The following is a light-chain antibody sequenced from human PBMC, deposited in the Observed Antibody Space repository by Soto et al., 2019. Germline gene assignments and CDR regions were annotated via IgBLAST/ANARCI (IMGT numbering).Light chain of an antibody. CDR1: QSVSSNY. CDR3: QQYGSSPGT. V-gene: IGKV3-20*01. Sequence: EFVLTQSPGTLSLSPGERATLSCRASQSVSSNYLAWYQQKPGQAPRLLIYGASSRATGIPDRFSGSGSGTDFTLTISRLEPEDFAVYYCQQYGSSPGTFGGGTKVDIK. J-gene: IGKJ4*01. CDR2: GAS.